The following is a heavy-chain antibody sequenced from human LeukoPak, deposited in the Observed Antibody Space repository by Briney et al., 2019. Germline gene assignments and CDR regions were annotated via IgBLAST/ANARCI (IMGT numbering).Heavy chain of an antibody. Sequence: GGSLRLSCAASGFTFSSYAMHWVRQAPGKGLEWVAVISYDGSNKYYADSVKGRFTISRDNSKNTLYLQMNSLRAEDTAVYYCANLVAATNPFDYWGQGTLVTVSS. D-gene: IGHD2-15*01. CDR2: ISYDGSNK. CDR1: GFTFSSYA. CDR3: ANLVAATNPFDY. V-gene: IGHV3-30*04. J-gene: IGHJ4*02.